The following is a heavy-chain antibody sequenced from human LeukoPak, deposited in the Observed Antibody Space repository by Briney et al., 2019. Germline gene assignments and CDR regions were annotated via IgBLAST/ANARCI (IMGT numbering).Heavy chain of an antibody. J-gene: IGHJ4*02. D-gene: IGHD3-16*01. CDR1: GFTFGDYY. V-gene: IGHV3-11*04. CDR3: ARGEGGDLPFDY. Sequence: GGSLRLSCAASGFTFGDYYMSWIRQAPGKGLEWVSYISSSGTSIYYADSLKGRFTISRDNAKNSLYLRMYSLRAEDTAVYYCARGEGGDLPFDYWGQGTLVTVSS. CDR2: ISSSGTSI.